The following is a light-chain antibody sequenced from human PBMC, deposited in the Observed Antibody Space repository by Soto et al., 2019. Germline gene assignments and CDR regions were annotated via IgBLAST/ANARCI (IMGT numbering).Light chain of an antibody. Sequence: EVVLTQSPGTLSLSPGERATLSCRASQSVDSNYLAWYQQKPGQSPRLLIFGASSRDTGIPDRFSGSGSGTAFTLTISRLEPEDFAVYYCPQFGRSPIFTFGPGTPVDIK. V-gene: IGKV3-20*01. CDR1: QSVDSNY. CDR3: PQFGRSPIFT. CDR2: GAS. J-gene: IGKJ3*01.